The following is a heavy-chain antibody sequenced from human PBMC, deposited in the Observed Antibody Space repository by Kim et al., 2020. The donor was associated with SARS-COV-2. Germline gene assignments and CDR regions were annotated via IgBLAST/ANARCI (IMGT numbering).Heavy chain of an antibody. CDR2: ISSSSSYI. D-gene: IGHD6-19*01. CDR1: GFTFSSYS. Sequence: GGSLRLSCAASGFTFSSYSMNWVRQAPGKGLEWVSSISSSSSYIYYADSVKGRFTISRDNAKNSLYLQMNSLRAEDTAVYYCARERIYSSGWNDAFDIWGQGTMVTVSS. J-gene: IGHJ3*02. V-gene: IGHV3-21*01. CDR3: ARERIYSSGWNDAFDI.